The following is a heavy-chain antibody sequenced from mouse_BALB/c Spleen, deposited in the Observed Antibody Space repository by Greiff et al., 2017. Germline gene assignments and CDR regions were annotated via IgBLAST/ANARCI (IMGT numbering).Heavy chain of an antibody. CDR3: ARDRGRYDGDYAMDY. Sequence: EVKLMESGGGLVQPGGSLKLSCAASGFTFSSYGMSWVRQTPDKRLELVATINSNGGSTYYPDSVKGRFTISRDNAKNTLYLQMSSLKSEDTAMYYCARDRGRYDGDYAMDYWGQGTSVTVSS. V-gene: IGHV5-6-3*01. D-gene: IGHD2-14*01. CDR2: INSNGGST. J-gene: IGHJ4*01. CDR1: GFTFSSYG.